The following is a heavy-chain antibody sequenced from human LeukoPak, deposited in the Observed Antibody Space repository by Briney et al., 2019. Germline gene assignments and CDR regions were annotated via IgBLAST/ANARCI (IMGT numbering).Heavy chain of an antibody. J-gene: IGHJ4*02. D-gene: IGHD3-22*01. CDR3: ARDRDYYDNSGAQCDY. CDR1: GYNFISYA. V-gene: IGHV1-18*01. CDR2: ISAYNGKT. Sequence: ASVKVSCKTSGYNFISYAINWVRQAPGHGLEWVGWISAYNGKTKYAQNVQGRVTMTTDSSTSTAYLDLRSLRSDDTAVYYCARDRDYYDNSGAQCDYWGQGTLVTVSS.